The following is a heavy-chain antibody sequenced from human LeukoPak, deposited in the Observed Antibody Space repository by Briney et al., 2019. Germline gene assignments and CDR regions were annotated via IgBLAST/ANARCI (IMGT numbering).Heavy chain of an antibody. J-gene: IGHJ6*03. D-gene: IGHD3-10*01. V-gene: IGHV4-59*01. CDR1: GGSISSYH. Sequence: SETLSLTCTVSGGSISSYHWSWIRQPPGKGLESIGYIYSSGSSHYNPSLKSRVTMSVDTSKNQFSLKVSSVTAADTAVCYCARVFDSGSQAYFYYMDVWGKGTTVTISS. CDR3: ARVFDSGSQAYFYYMDV. CDR2: IYSSGSS.